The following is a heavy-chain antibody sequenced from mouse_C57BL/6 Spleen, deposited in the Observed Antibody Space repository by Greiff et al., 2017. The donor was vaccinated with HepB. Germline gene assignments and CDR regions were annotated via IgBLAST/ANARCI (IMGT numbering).Heavy chain of an antibody. CDR1: GYTFTSYW. CDR2: IYPGNSDT. CDR3: TSYGSSYEGGALDY. Sequence: VQLKESGTVLARPGASVKMSCKTSGYTFTSYWMHWVKQRPGQGLEWIGAIYPGNSDTSYNQKFKGKAKLTAVTSASTAYMELSSLTNEDSAVYYCTSYGSSYEGGALDYWGQGTSVTVSS. D-gene: IGHD1-1*01. V-gene: IGHV1-5*01. J-gene: IGHJ4*01.